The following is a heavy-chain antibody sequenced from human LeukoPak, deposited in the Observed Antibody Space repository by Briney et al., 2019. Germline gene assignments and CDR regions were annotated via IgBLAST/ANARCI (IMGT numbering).Heavy chain of an antibody. V-gene: IGHV2-5*02. CDR2: IYWDDDK. CDR3: AHPILTGYLIDAFDI. J-gene: IGHJ3*02. D-gene: IGHD3-9*01. Sequence: LIYWDDDKRYSPSLKSRLTITKDTSKNQVVLTMTNMDPVDTATYYCAHPILTGYLIDAFDIWGQGTMVTVSS.